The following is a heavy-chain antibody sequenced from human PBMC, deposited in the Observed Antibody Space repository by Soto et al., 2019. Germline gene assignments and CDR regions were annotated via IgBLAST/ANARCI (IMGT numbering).Heavy chain of an antibody. J-gene: IGHJ2*01. CDR1: GDSIGNFY. Sequence: LSLTCAISGDSIGNFYWSWIRQPAGKGLESLGRLSASGRTNYSPSLQSRVTMPLDRSKNRFSLRLTSVSAADTAVYFCARGMGRYFDLWGRGTLVTVSS. V-gene: IGHV4-4*07. CDR3: ARGMGRYFDL. CDR2: LSASGRT. D-gene: IGHD2-8*01.